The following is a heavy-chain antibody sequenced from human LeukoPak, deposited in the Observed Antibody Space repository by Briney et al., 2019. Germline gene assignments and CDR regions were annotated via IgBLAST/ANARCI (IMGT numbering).Heavy chain of an antibody. V-gene: IGHV4-59*01. CDR2: IYYSGST. Sequence: PSETLSLTCTVSGGSISSYYWSWIRQPPGKGLEWIGYIYYSGSTNYNPSLKSRVTISVDTSKNQFSLKLSSVTAADTAVYYCARGSGGHYFDYWGQGTLVTVSS. CDR1: GGSISSYY. J-gene: IGHJ4*02. D-gene: IGHD2-15*01. CDR3: ARGSGGHYFDY.